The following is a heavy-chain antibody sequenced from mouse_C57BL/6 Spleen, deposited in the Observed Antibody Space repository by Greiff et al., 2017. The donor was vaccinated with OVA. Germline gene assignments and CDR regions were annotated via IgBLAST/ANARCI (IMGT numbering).Heavy chain of an antibody. CDR2: IRSKSNNYAT. CDR1: GFSFNTYA. V-gene: IGHV10-1*01. D-gene: IGHD2-1*01. J-gene: IGHJ1*03. CDR3: VRPDGNYVWYFDV. Sequence: EVKLVESGGGLVQPKGSLKLSCAASGFSFNTYAMNWVRQAPGKGLDWVARIRSKSNNYATYYADSVKDRFTISRDDSESMLYLQMNNLKTEDTAMYYCVRPDGNYVWYFDVWGTGTTVTVSS.